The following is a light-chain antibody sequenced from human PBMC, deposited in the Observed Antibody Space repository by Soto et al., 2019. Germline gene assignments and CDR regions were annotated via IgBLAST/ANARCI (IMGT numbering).Light chain of an antibody. Sequence: QSVLTQPPSASGTPGQRVTISCSGSGSNIGSNAVNWYQQLPGTAPKLLIYTNNQRPSGVPDRFSGSKSGTSGSLAISGLQSEDEADYYCAAWDDSSLSGSRVFGGGTKATVL. V-gene: IGLV1-44*01. CDR3: AAWDDSSLSGSRV. CDR1: GSNIGSNA. CDR2: TNN. J-gene: IGLJ2*01.